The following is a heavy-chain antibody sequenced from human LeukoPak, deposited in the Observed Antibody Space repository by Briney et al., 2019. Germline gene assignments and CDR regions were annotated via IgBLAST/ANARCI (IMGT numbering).Heavy chain of an antibody. V-gene: IGHV3-43*02. J-gene: IGHJ6*02. CDR1: GFTFDDYA. CDR3: AKELVGATGDYYYGMDV. D-gene: IGHD1-26*01. Sequence: GGSLRLSCAASGFTFDDYAMHWVRQAPGKGLEWVSLISGDGGSTYYADSVKGRFTISRDNSKNSLYLQMNSLRTEDTASYYCAKELVGATGDYYYGMDVWGQGTTVTVSS. CDR2: ISGDGGST.